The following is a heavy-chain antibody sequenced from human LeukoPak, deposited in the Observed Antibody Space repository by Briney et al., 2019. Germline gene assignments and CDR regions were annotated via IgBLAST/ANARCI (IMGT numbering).Heavy chain of an antibody. CDR2: IYHSGST. CDR1: GYSISSGYN. D-gene: IGHD2-2*01. J-gene: IGHJ4*02. V-gene: IGHV4-38-2*02. CDR3: ARGQYLVY. Sequence: SETLSLTRTVSGYSISSGYNWDWIRQPPGKGLEWIGSIYHSGSTYYNPSLKSRVTISVDTSKNQLSLTLSSVTAADTAVYYCARGQYLVYWGQGTLVTVSS.